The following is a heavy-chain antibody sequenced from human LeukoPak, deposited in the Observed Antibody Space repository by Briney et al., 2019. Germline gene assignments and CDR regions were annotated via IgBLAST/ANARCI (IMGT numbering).Heavy chain of an antibody. CDR1: GFTFDDYA. D-gene: IGHD6-13*01. V-gene: IGHV3-43D*04. CDR2: ISWDGGST. CDR3: AKARPGIAAPLDY. Sequence: GGSLRLXCAASGFTFDDYAMHWVRQAPGKGLEWVSLISWDGGSTYYADSVKGRFTISRDNSKNSLYLQMNSLRAEDTALYYCAKARPGIAAPLDYXGQGTLVTVSX. J-gene: IGHJ4*02.